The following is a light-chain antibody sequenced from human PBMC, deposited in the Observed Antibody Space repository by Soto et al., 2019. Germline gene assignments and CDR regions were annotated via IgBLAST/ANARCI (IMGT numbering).Light chain of an antibody. CDR1: SSDVGGYDY. J-gene: IGLJ1*01. Sequence: QSVLTQPPSASGSPGQSVTISCTGVSSDVGGYDYVLWYQQYPGNAPKLIIFEVNKRPSGVPDRFSGSKSGNTASLTVSGLQAEDEAVYYCASYAGNSRYVFGTGTKVTVL. V-gene: IGLV2-8*01. CDR3: ASYAGNSRYV. CDR2: EVN.